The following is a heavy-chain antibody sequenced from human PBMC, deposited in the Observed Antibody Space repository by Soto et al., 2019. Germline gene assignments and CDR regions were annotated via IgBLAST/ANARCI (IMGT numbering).Heavy chain of an antibody. Sequence: GESLKISCKGSGYSFTSYWISWVRQMPGKGLEWMGRIDPSDSYTNYSPSFQGHVTISADKSISTAYLQWSSLKASDTAMYYCARQSDSSGYYYPIGGYGMDVWGQGTTVTVS. V-gene: IGHV5-10-1*01. D-gene: IGHD3-22*01. CDR1: GYSFTSYW. CDR2: IDPSDSYT. CDR3: ARQSDSSGYYYPIGGYGMDV. J-gene: IGHJ6*02.